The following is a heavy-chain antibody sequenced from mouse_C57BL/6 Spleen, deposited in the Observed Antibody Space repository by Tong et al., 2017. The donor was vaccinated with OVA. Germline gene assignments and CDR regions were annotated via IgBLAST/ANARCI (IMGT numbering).Heavy chain of an antibody. Sequence: EVQLQESGGGLVKPGGSLKLSCAASGFTFSSYAMSWVRQTPEKRLEWVAYISNGGGSTYYPDTVKGRFTISRDNAKNTLFLQMTSLRSEDTAMYYCARRIITTVVDYWGQGTTLTVSS. CDR3: ARRIITTVVDY. J-gene: IGHJ2*01. CDR2: ISNGGGST. CDR1: GFTFSSYA. V-gene: IGHV5-12-2*01. D-gene: IGHD1-1*01.